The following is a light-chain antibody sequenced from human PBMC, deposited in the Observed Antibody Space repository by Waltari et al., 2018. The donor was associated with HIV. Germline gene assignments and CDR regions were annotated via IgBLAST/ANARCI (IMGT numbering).Light chain of an antibody. CDR2: DDS. CDR1: DIATKR. CDR3: QVWDSGTYFLV. V-gene: IGLV3-21*04. Sequence: SYVLTQPPSVSVAPGKTARITCGGNDIATKRVHWYQQRPGQAPMLVIHDDSDRPSGIPERFSGSNSGNTATLTITRVEAGDEADYWCQVWDSGTYFLVFGGGTKLTVL. J-gene: IGLJ2*01.